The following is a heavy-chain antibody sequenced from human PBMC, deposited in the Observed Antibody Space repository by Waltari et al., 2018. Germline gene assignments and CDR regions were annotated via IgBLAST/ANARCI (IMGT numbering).Heavy chain of an antibody. Sequence: HVQLQPWGAGLLTPSATLPHTRGVSGGACSGYYWGWIRQPPGKGLEWSGEVDHGGSATYHPSLKSRVTMSVDTSSNQSSLKMISVTAADTAVYYCARGNGGYSDWGPGALVAVSS. D-gene: IGHD1-26*01. CDR1: GGACSGYY. CDR3: ARGNGGYSD. V-gene: IGHV4-34*02. CDR2: VDHGGSA. J-gene: IGHJ4*02.